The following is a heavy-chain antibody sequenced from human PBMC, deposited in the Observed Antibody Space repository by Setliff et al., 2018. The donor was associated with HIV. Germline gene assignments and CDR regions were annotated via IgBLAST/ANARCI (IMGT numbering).Heavy chain of an antibody. CDR1: GYSIRSSYW. D-gene: IGHD3-10*01. Sequence: PSGTLSLTCAVSGYSIRSSYWWGWIRQSPGKGLEWIGNVYNSGNTYYNPSLKRRVTMSVDTFKNQFSLKLSSVTAVDTAVYYCARTALWFDKADWYFDLWGRGTLVTVSS. CDR3: ARTALWFDKADWYFDL. J-gene: IGHJ2*01. V-gene: IGHV4-28*01. CDR2: VYNSGNT.